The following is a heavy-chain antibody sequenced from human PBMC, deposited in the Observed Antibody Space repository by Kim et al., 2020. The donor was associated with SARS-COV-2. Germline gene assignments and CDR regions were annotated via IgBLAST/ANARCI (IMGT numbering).Heavy chain of an antibody. V-gene: IGHV4-34*01. CDR2: INHSGST. CDR3: ARGGEYCSGGSCYSLKALGGFDP. CDR1: GGSFSGYY. D-gene: IGHD2-15*01. Sequence: SETLSLTCAVYGGSFSGYYWSWIRQPPGKGLEWIGEINHSGSTNYNPSLKSRVTISVDTSKNQFSLKLSSVTAADTAVYYCARGGEYCSGGSCYSLKALGGFDPWGQGTLVTVSS. J-gene: IGHJ5*02.